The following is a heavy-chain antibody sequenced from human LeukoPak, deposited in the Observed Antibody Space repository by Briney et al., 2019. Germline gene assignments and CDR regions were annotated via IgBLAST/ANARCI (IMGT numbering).Heavy chain of an antibody. J-gene: IGHJ4*02. V-gene: IGHV4-34*01. D-gene: IGHD1-26*01. CDR1: GGSFSGYY. CDR3: AHPAWELTL. Sequence: PSETLSLTCAVYGGSFSGYYWSWIRQPPGKGLEWIGEINHSGSTNYNPSLKSRVTISVDTSKNQFSLKLSSVAAADTAVYYCAHPAWELTLWGQGTLVTVSS. CDR2: INHSGST.